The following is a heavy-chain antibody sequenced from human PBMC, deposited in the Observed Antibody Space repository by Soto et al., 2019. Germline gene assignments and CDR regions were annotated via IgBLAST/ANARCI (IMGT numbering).Heavy chain of an antibody. J-gene: IGHJ1*01. Sequence: QVQLVQSGAEVKKPGASVKVSCKASGYTFTSYGISWVRHAPGLGLEWMGWISAYNGNTNYAQKLKGRVTMTTDTSTSTADMVLRSLRSDDTAVYYCARDVGDRSDYFQHWGQGTLVTVSS. CDR3: ARDVGDRSDYFQH. CDR1: GYTFTSYG. D-gene: IGHD2-15*01. V-gene: IGHV1-18*01. CDR2: ISAYNGNT.